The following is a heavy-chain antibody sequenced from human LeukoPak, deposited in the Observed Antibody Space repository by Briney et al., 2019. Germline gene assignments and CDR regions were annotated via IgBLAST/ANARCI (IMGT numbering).Heavy chain of an antibody. V-gene: IGHV4-39*01. CDR2: IYYSGST. CDR3: ASQGGSYSSSWGY. Sequence: PSETLSLTCTVSGGSISSSSYYWGWIRQPPGKGLEWIGSIYYSGSTYYNPSLKSRVTISVDTSKNQFSLKLSSVTAADTAVYYCASQGGSYSSSWGYWGQGTLVTVSS. D-gene: IGHD6-13*01. CDR1: GGSISSSSYY. J-gene: IGHJ4*02.